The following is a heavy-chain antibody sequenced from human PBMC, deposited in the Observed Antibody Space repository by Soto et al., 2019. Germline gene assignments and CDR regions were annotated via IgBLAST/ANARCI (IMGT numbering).Heavy chain of an antibody. Sequence: GGSLRLSCAASRFTFSSYGMNWVRQAPGKGLEWVAVISYDGKNKYYGDSVKGRFTISRDNSKNTLYLQMNSLRAEDTAVYYCARDSSISGDFFGQGTLVTVSS. CDR3: ARDSSISGDF. CDR2: ISYDGKNK. D-gene: IGHD6-6*01. V-gene: IGHV3-30*04. J-gene: IGHJ4*02. CDR1: RFTFSSYG.